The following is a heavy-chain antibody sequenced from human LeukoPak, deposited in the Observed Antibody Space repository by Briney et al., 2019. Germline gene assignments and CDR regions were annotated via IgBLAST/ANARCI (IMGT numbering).Heavy chain of an antibody. D-gene: IGHD6-6*01. J-gene: IGHJ4*02. CDR3: AREGKYSSPYFDY. V-gene: IGHV4-30-2*01. CDR1: GGSISYSGYS. CDR2: IYHNGNT. Sequence: SQTLSLTCAVSGGSISYSGYSWSWLRQPPGKGLEWIGYIYHNGNTYYNPSLKSRVTISVDRSKNQFSLQLSSVTAADTAVYYCAREGKYSSPYFDYWGQGTLVTVSS.